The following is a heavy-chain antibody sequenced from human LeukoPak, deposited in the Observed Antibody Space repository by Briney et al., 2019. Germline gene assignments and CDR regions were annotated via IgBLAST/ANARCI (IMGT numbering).Heavy chain of an antibody. CDR3: ARDHTSDNCSGGSCYKDY. J-gene: IGHJ4*02. Sequence: GGSLRLSCAASGFTFSSYAMHWVRQAPGKGLEWVAVMSYDGSNKYYADSVKGRFTISRDNSKNTLYLQMNSLRAEDTAVYYCARDHTSDNCSGGSCYKDYWGQGTLVTVSS. D-gene: IGHD2-15*01. V-gene: IGHV3-30-3*01. CDR1: GFTFSSYA. CDR2: MSYDGSNK.